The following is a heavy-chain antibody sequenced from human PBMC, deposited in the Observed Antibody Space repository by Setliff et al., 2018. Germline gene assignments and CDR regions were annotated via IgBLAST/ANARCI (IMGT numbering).Heavy chain of an antibody. V-gene: IGHV4-61*02. CDR1: GGSISSSHYY. Sequence: SETLSLTCTVSGGSISSSHYYWTWIRQPAGKGLEWIGRVYSNVGTNFNPSLKSRVTMSVDASKNQISLKLMSVTAADTAVYYCARASVVHAIAVGYWGQGTLVTVSS. D-gene: IGHD2-15*01. CDR2: VYSNVGT. CDR3: ARASVVHAIAVGY. J-gene: IGHJ4*02.